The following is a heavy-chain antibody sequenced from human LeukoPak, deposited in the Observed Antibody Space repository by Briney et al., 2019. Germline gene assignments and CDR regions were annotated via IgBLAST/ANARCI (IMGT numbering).Heavy chain of an antibody. D-gene: IGHD6-19*01. CDR3: ARGIAVAGTLTL. J-gene: IGHJ4*02. Sequence: GRSLRLACAASGFTFSMYCMNSVRLAAGKWLEWVSYISSSSSTIYYADSVKGRFTISRDNAKNSLYLQMNSLRAEDTAVYYCARGIAVAGTLTLWGQGTVVSVSS. CDR2: ISSSSSTI. V-gene: IGHV3-48*04. CDR1: GFTFSMYC.